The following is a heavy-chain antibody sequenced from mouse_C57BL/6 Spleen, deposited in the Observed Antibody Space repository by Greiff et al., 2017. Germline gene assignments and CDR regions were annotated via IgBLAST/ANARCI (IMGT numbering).Heavy chain of an antibody. D-gene: IGHD2-4*01. Sequence: EVKVEESGPGMVKPSQSLSLTCTVTGYSITSGYDWHWIRHFPGNKLEWMGYISYSGSTNYNPSLKSRISITHDTSKNHFFLKLNSVTTEDTATYYCARGYDYSAWFAYWGQGTLVTVSA. CDR3: ARGYDYSAWFAY. CDR1: GYSITSGYD. J-gene: IGHJ3*01. V-gene: IGHV3-1*01. CDR2: ISYSGST.